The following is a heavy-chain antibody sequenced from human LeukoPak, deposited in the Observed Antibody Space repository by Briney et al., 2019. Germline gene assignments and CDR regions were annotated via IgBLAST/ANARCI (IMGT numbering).Heavy chain of an antibody. CDR3: AKARNKFAVDVPTPDY. CDR1: GFTFNNYA. CDR2: ISASGVMT. V-gene: IGHV3-23*01. Sequence: GGSLRLSCAASGFTFNNYAMTWVRQAPGKGLEWVSSISASGVMTYYADSVKGRFTISRDNSKNTLYLQMNSLRAEDTAVYYCAKARNKFAVDVPTPDYWGQGTLVTVSS. J-gene: IGHJ4*02. D-gene: IGHD1/OR15-1a*01.